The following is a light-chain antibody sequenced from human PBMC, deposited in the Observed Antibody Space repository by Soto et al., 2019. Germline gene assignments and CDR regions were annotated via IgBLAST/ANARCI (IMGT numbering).Light chain of an antibody. J-gene: IGKJ4*01. Sequence: EIVLTQSPATLSLSPGERATLSCRVSQSVGSSLAWYQQKPGQAPRLLIYDASNRATGIPARFSGSGSGTDFTLTNNSLEPEDVAVYYCQQRSYLFTFGGGTKVEIK. CDR1: QSVGSS. CDR3: QQRSYLFT. V-gene: IGKV3-11*01. CDR2: DAS.